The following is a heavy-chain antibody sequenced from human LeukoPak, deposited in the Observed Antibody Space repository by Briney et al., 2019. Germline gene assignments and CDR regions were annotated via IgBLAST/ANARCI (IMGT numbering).Heavy chain of an antibody. CDR2: IIPIFGTA. J-gene: IGHJ4*02. V-gene: IGHV1-69*05. Sequence: SVKVSCKASGGTFSSYAISWVRQAPGQGLEWMGGIIPIFGTANYAQKFQGRVTITTDESTSTAYMELSSLRSEDTAVYYCATMGVGYCSGTSCYYFDYWGQGTLVTVSS. CDR1: GGTFSSYA. CDR3: ATMGVGYCSGTSCYYFDY. D-gene: IGHD2-2*01.